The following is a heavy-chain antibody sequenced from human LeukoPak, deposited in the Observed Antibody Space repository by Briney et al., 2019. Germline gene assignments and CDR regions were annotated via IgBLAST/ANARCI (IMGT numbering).Heavy chain of an antibody. D-gene: IGHD6-19*01. CDR2: ISAYNGST. V-gene: IGHV1-18*01. J-gene: IGHJ4*02. CDR1: GCTFTIYG. Sequence: ASGEVSCKASGCTFTIYGISWGRKAPGQGLEWMGWISAYNGSTNYAQKLQGRVTMTTDTSTSTAYMELRSLRSDDTAVYYCARDKAVAGYDYWGQGTLVTVSS. CDR3: ARDKAVAGYDY.